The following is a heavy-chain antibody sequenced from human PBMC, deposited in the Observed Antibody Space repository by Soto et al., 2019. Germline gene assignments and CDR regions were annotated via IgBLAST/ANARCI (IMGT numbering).Heavy chain of an antibody. CDR2: FSNSSRTI. Sequence: GGSLRLSCAASGFGFTFSTSAMSWVRQAPGKGLEWVSTFSNSSRTIYYADSVKGRFTISRDNAKNTLYLQMNSLRAEDTAVYYCARDWKRITIFGVATRAFDIWGQGTMVTVSS. V-gene: IGHV3-48*01. CDR1: GFGFTFSTSA. D-gene: IGHD3-3*01. J-gene: IGHJ3*02. CDR3: ARDWKRITIFGVATRAFDI.